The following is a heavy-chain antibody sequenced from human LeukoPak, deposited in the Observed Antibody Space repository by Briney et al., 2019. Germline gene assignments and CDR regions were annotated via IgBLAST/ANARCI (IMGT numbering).Heavy chain of an antibody. Sequence: PGGSLRLSCAASGFTVSSNYMSWVRQAPGKGLEWVSVIYSGGSTYYADSVKGRFTISRHNSKNTLYLQMNSLRAEDTAVYYCARSAIAAAGTNYFDYWGQGTQVTVSS. CDR2: IYSGGST. CDR1: GFTVSSNY. J-gene: IGHJ4*02. CDR3: ARSAIAAAGTNYFDY. V-gene: IGHV3-53*04. D-gene: IGHD6-13*01.